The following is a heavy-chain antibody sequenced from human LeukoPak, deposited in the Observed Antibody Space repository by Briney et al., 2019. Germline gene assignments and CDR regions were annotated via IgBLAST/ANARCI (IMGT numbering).Heavy chain of an antibody. D-gene: IGHD6-19*01. CDR2: IYYSGST. CDR1: GGSISSYY. Sequence: PSETLSLTCTVSGGSISSYYWSWIRQPPGKGLEWIGYIYYSGSTNYNPSLKSRVTISVDTSKNQFSLKLSSVTAADTAVYYCARALDSGWLPFDYWGQGTLVTVSS. V-gene: IGHV4-59*12. J-gene: IGHJ4*02. CDR3: ARALDSGWLPFDY.